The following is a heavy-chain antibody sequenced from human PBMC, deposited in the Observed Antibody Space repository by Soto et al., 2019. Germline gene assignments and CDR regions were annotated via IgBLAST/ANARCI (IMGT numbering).Heavy chain of an antibody. V-gene: IGHV4-59*01. CDR2: IYYSGST. D-gene: IGHD2-15*01. Sequence: QVQLQESGPGLVKPSETLSVTCTVSGGSISSYYWSWIRQPPGKGLGWIGYIYYSGSTNYNSSLKSRVTISVDTSKNQFSLKLSSVTAADTAVYYCARDRFDCSGGSCYNVGAFDIWGQGTMVIVSS. CDR1: GGSISSYY. J-gene: IGHJ3*02. CDR3: ARDRFDCSGGSCYNVGAFDI.